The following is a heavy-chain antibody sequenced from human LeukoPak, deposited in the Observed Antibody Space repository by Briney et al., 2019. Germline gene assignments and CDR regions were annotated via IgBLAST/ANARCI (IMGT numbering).Heavy chain of an antibody. V-gene: IGHV3-30*02. CDR1: GFSFNNYG. CDR2: IRYDGSNK. Sequence: PGGSLRLSCAASGFSFNNYGMHWVRQAPGKGLEWVAFIRYDGSNKYYADSVKGRFTISRDNSKNTLYLQMNSLRAEDTAVYYCAKDQAGELLFYYGGQGPLVTVSS. D-gene: IGHD1-26*01. CDR3: AKDQAGELLFYY. J-gene: IGHJ4*02.